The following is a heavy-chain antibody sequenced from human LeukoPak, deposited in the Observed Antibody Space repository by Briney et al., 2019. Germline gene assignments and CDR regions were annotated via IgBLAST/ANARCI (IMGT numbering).Heavy chain of an antibody. CDR1: GFTFSSYG. V-gene: IGHV3-33*06. CDR3: AKDHPETAMVTCRYFDY. Sequence: SGGSLRPSCAASGFTFSSYGMHWVRQAPGKGLECVAVIWYDGSNKYYADSVKGRFTISRDNSKNTLYLQMNSLRAEDTAVYYCAKDHPETAMVTCRYFDYWGQGTLVTVSS. CDR2: IWYDGSNK. J-gene: IGHJ4*02. D-gene: IGHD5-18*01.